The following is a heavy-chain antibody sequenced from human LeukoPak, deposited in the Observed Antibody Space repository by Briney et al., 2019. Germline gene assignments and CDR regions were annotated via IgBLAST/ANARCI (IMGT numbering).Heavy chain of an antibody. Sequence: SETLSLTCAVYGGSFSGYYWSWIRQPPGKGLEWIGEINHSGSTNYNPSLKSRVTISVDTSKNQFSLKLSSVTAADTAVYYCACSIAVAGPVDYWGQGTLVTVSS. CDR2: INHSGST. V-gene: IGHV4-34*01. D-gene: IGHD6-19*01. CDR3: ACSIAVAGPVDY. J-gene: IGHJ4*02. CDR1: GGSFSGYY.